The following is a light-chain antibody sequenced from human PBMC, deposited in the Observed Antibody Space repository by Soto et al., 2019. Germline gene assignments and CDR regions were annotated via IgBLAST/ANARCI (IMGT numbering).Light chain of an antibody. CDR2: DAS. V-gene: IGKV3-11*01. Sequence: EIVLTQSPATLSLSPGERATLSCRASQSISNYLAWYQQKTGQAPRLLIYDASNRATGIPARFSGSGSGTDFTLTISSLEPEDFAVYYCQQRSNWPPITFGPGTKVDMK. CDR3: QQRSNWPPIT. CDR1: QSISNY. J-gene: IGKJ3*01.